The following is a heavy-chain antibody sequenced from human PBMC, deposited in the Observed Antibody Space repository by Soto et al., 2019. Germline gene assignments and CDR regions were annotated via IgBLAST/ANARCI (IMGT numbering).Heavy chain of an antibody. V-gene: IGHV1-3*01. CDR3: ARGSGMIVVVHFDY. CDR2: INAGNGNT. CDR1: GYTFTSYA. D-gene: IGHD3-22*01. J-gene: IGHJ4*02. Sequence: ASVKVSCKASGYTFTSYAMHWVRQAPGQRLEWMGWINAGNGNTKYSQKFQGRVTITRDTSASTAYMELSSLRSEDTAVYYCARGSGMIVVVHFDYWGQGSLVTVSA.